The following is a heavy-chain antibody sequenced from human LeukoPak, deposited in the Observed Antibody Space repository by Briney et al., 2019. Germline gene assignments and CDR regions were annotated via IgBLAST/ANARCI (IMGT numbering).Heavy chain of an antibody. D-gene: IGHD2-15*01. V-gene: IGHV3-33*01. J-gene: IGHJ4*02. CDR1: GFTFNNYD. CDR2: IWYDGDNR. Sequence: PGRSLRLSCAASGFTFNNYDMHRVRQAPGKGLEWVAVIWYDGDNRYYADSVKGRFTISRDNTKNTLYLQMNSLILEDTAVYYCARDGSGSGDYWGQGTLVTVSS. CDR3: ARDGSGSGDY.